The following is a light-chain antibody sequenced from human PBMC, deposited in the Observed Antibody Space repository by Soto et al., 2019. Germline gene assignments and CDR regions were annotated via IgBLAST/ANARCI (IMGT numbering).Light chain of an antibody. V-gene: IGLV2-14*01. Sequence: QSALTQPASVSGSPGQSITISCTGTSSDVGGSNYVSWYQQHPGKAPKLMIYEVRNRPSGVSNRFSGSKSGNTASLTISGLQAEDEADYYCSSYTSSSTLVFGGGTKLTVL. CDR3: SSYTSSSTLV. CDR2: EVR. CDR1: SSDVGGSNY. J-gene: IGLJ3*02.